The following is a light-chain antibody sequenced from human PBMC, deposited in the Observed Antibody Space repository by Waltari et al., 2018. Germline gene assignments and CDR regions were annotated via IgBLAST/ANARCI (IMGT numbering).Light chain of an antibody. CDR1: SSDSGGYNY. CDR3: SSFTSSTTGI. Sequence: SALTQPDSVSGSPGQAITIPCSGISSDSGGYNYVSWYQQHPGEAPTVIIYDVSNRPSGVSNRFSGSKSGSSASLTISGLQAEDEADYYCSSFTSSTTGIFGGGTKLTVL. V-gene: IGLV2-14*01. J-gene: IGLJ2*01. CDR2: DVS.